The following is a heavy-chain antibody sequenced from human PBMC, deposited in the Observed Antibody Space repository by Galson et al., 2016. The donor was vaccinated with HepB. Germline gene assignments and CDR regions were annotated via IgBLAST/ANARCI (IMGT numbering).Heavy chain of an antibody. CDR2: VNHLGGA. J-gene: IGHJ4*02. D-gene: IGHD1-26*01. CDR1: GGSLTNAY. V-gene: IGHV4-34*01. Sequence: ETLSLTCDVFGGSLTNAYWTWIRQPPGKGLEWIGEVNHLGGATYNPSLKGRGTLSVDMSKSQFSLRLTSVTAADTAVYYCATYLGGIVRASDYWGQGTLVTVSP. CDR3: ATYLGGIVRASDY.